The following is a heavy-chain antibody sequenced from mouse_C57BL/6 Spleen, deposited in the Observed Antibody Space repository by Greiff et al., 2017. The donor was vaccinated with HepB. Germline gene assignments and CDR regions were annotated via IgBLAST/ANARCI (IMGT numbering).Heavy chain of an antibody. D-gene: IGHD1-1*01. CDR1: GYTFTDYY. CDR2: IYPGSGNT. J-gene: IGHJ1*03. Sequence: QVQLQQSGAELVRPGASVKLSCKASGYTFTDYYINWVKQRPGQGLEWIARIYPGSGNTYYNEKFKGKATLTAEKSSSTAYMQLSSLTSEDSAVYFCARSLLRTGYFDVWGTGTTVTVSS. V-gene: IGHV1-76*01. CDR3: ARSLLRTGYFDV.